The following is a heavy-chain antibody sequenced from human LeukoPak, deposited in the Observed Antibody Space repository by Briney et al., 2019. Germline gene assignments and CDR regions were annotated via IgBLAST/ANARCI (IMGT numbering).Heavy chain of an antibody. J-gene: IGHJ2*01. CDR3: ARQDKWELPTDYWYFDL. CDR1: GGPFSRYA. D-gene: IGHD1-26*01. CDR2: IIPIRGTT. Sequence: ASVKVSCKASGGPFSRYAISWVRQAPGQGLEWMGGIIPIRGTTNYAQRFQGRITITADESTSTAYMELSSLRSEDAAGYYCARQDKWELPTDYWYFDLWGRGTLVTVSS. V-gene: IGHV1-69*13.